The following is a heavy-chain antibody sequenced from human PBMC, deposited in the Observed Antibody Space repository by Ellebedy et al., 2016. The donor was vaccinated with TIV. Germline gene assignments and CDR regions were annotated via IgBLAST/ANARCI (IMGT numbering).Heavy chain of an antibody. D-gene: IGHD3-22*01. Sequence: ASVKVSCXASGYTFTSYDINWVRQATGQGLEWMGWMNPNSGNTGYAQKFQGRVTMTRNTSISTAYMELNSLRSEDTAVYYCARSTYYYDGSGYYPAQFDYWGQGALVTVSS. CDR3: ARSTYYYDGSGYYPAQFDY. CDR1: GYTFTSYD. J-gene: IGHJ4*02. CDR2: MNPNSGNT. V-gene: IGHV1-8*01.